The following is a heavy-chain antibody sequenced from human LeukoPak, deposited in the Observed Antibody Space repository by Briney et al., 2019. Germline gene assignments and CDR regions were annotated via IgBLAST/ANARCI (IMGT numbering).Heavy chain of an antibody. CDR3: AKFIGDFWTGYDY. CDR1: GFTFDDYA. D-gene: IGHD3/OR15-3a*01. CDR2: ISWNSGSI. Sequence: GGSLRLSCAASGFTFDDYAMHWVRQAPGKGLEWVSGISWNSGSIGYADSVRGRFTISRDNAKNSLYLQMNSLRHEDTAVYHCAKFIGDFWTGYDYWGQGTLVTVSS. J-gene: IGHJ4*02. V-gene: IGHV3-9*01.